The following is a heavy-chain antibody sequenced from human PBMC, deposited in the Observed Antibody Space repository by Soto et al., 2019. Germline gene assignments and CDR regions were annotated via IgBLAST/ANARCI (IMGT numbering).Heavy chain of an antibody. J-gene: IGHJ4*02. CDR1: GVTFSSYS. D-gene: IGHD3-22*01. Sequence: EVQLVESGGGLVQPGGSLRLSCAASGVTFSSYSMNWVRQAPGKGREWVSYISSSSSTIYYADSVKGRFTISRDNAKNSLYLQMNSLRDEDTAVYYCARDRDSSGYYYAPFDYWGQGTLVTVSS. CDR3: ARDRDSSGYYYAPFDY. CDR2: ISSSSSTI. V-gene: IGHV3-48*02.